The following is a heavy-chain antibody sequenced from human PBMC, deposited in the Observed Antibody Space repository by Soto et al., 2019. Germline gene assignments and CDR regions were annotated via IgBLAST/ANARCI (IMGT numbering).Heavy chain of an antibody. CDR3: AKDRGRYCSGGSCYLFDY. J-gene: IGHJ4*02. CDR2: ISYDGSNK. D-gene: IGHD2-15*01. V-gene: IGHV3-30*04. Sequence: QVQLVESGGGVVQPGRSLRLSCVASGFTFSNYAMHCVRQAPGKGLEWVAIISYDGSNKYYADSVKGRFTISRDNSKNTLYLQMNSLRAEDTAVYYCAKDRGRYCSGGSCYLFDYWGQGTLVTVSS. CDR1: GFTFSNYA.